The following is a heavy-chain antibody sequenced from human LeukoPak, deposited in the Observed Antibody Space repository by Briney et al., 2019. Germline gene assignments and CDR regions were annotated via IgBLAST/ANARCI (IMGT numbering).Heavy chain of an antibody. Sequence: PGGSLRLSCAASGFTFSSYAMSWVRQAPGKGLEWVSAISGSGGSTYYADSVKGRFTISRDNSKNTLYLQMNSLRADDTAMYYCARGLYYYDSHDTFNIWGQGTMVTVS. D-gene: IGHD3-22*01. J-gene: IGHJ3*02. V-gene: IGHV3-23*01. CDR1: GFTFSSYA. CDR2: ISGSGGST. CDR3: ARGLYYYDSHDTFNI.